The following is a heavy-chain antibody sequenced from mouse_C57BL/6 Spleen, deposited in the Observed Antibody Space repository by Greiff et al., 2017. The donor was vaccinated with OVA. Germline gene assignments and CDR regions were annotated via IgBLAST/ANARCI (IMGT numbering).Heavy chain of an antibody. J-gene: IGHJ2*01. V-gene: IGHV5-17*01. CDR3: ARTLTGFDY. D-gene: IGHD4-1*01. CDR1: GFTFSDYG. Sequence: EVQVVESGGGLVKPGGSLKLSCAASGFTFSDYGMHWVRQAPEKGLEWVAYISSGSSTIYYADTVKGQYTISRDNAKNTLFLQMTRLRSEDTAMYYCARTLTGFDYWGQGTTLTVSS. CDR2: ISSGSSTI.